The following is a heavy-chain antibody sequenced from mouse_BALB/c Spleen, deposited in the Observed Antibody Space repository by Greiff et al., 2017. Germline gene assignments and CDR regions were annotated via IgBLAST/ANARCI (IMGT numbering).Heavy chain of an antibody. CDR2: ISYSGST. Sequence: EVQRVESGPSLVKPSQTLSLTCSVTGDSITSGYWNWIRKFPGNKLEYMGYISYSGSTYYNPSLKSRISITRDTSKNQYYLQLNSVTTEDTATYYCARDYYGSSYVFAYWGQGTLVTVSA. D-gene: IGHD1-1*01. CDR3: ARDYYGSSYVFAY. CDR1: GDSITSGY. J-gene: IGHJ3*01. V-gene: IGHV3-8*02.